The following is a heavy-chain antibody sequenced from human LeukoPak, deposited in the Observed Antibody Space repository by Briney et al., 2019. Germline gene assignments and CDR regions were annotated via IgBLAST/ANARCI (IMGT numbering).Heavy chain of an antibody. V-gene: IGHV1-18*01. Sequence: ASVKVSCKASGYTFTSYGISWVRQAPGQGLEWMGWISAYNGNTNYAQKLQGRVTMTTDTSTSTAYMELRSLRSDDTAVYYCARGREDLSGSYYVDYWGQGTLVTVSS. CDR3: ARGREDLSGSYYVDY. D-gene: IGHD1-26*01. J-gene: IGHJ4*02. CDR1: GYTFTSYG. CDR2: ISAYNGNT.